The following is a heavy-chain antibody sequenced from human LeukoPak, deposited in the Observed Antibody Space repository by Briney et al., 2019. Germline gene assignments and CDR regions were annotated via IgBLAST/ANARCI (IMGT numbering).Heavy chain of an antibody. CDR2: ISGSGGST. Sequence: PGGSLRLSCAASGFTFSSYAMSWVRQAPGEGLEWVSAISGSGGSTYYADSVKGRFTISRDNSKNTLYLQMNSPRAEDTAVYYCAKDSKIVPVVGYYYGMDVWGQGTTVTVSS. V-gene: IGHV3-23*01. CDR1: GFTFSSYA. D-gene: IGHD4-23*01. J-gene: IGHJ6*02. CDR3: AKDSKIVPVVGYYYGMDV.